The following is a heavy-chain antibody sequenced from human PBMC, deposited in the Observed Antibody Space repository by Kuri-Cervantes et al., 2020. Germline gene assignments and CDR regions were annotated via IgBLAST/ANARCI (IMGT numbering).Heavy chain of an antibody. CDR1: GGSVSSGSYY. CDR2: IYYSGST. Sequence: SETLSLTCTVSGGSVSSGSYYWSRIRQPPGKGLEWIGYIYYSGSTNYNPSLKSRVTISVDTSKNQFSLKLSSVTAADTAVYYCARTGRYCSGGSCYPIGYFDLWGRGTLVTVSS. J-gene: IGHJ2*01. CDR3: ARTGRYCSGGSCYPIGYFDL. D-gene: IGHD2-15*01. V-gene: IGHV4-61*01.